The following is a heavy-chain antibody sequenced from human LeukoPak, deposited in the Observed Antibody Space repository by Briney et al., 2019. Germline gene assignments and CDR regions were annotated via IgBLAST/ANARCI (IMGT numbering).Heavy chain of an antibody. V-gene: IGHV4-39*01. J-gene: IGHJ6*03. CDR1: GGSISSSSYY. Sequence: SETLSLTCTVTGGSISSSSYYWGWIRQPPGKGLEWIGSIYYSGTTYYNPSLESRVTISEDTSKNQFSLMLRSVTAADTAVYFCARQASDSFYYYMDVWGKGTTVTVSS. CDR3: ARQASDSFYYYMDV. CDR2: IYYSGTT.